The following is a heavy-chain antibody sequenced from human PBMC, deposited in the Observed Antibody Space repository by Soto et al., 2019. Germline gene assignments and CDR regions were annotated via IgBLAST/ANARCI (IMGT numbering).Heavy chain of an antibody. CDR3: ARSGSYYPARNWFGP. V-gene: IGHV1-18*01. Sequence: QAQLVQSGVEMKNVGASVKVSCKASGYTFTSYGISWVRQAPGQGLEWMGWISGFNDDTNHAQKFQGRVTVTKDTSTSTAYMELRSLKSDDTAVYCCARSGSYYPARNWFGPWGQGTLVTVSS. D-gene: IGHD3-10*01. CDR1: GYTFTSYG. CDR2: ISGFNDDT. J-gene: IGHJ5*02.